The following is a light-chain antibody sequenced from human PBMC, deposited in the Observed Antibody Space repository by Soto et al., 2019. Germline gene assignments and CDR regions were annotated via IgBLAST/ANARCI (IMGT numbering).Light chain of an antibody. CDR1: ISDIGTYKL. Sequence: QSVLTPPASVSGSPGQSITISCTGSISDIGTYKLVSWFQQHPGKAPKLMIYEGSKRPSGVSNRFSGSKSGNTASLTISGLQAEDEADYYCCSYARSNTLVLGGGTKLTVL. CDR2: EGS. J-gene: IGLJ2*01. V-gene: IGLV2-23*01. CDR3: CSYARSNTLV.